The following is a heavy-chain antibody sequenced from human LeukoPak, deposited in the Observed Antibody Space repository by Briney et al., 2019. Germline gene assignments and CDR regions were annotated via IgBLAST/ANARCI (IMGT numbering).Heavy chain of an antibody. V-gene: IGHV4-61*01. J-gene: IGHJ4*02. CDR2: IYYSGST. D-gene: IGHD3-16*01. CDR3: ARRSVGGGERFDY. Sequence: SETLSLTCTVSGGSVSSGSYYWTWIRQPPGKGLEWIGYIYYSGSTNYNPSLKSRVTMSVDTSENQFSLKLSFVTAADTAVYYCARRSVGGGERFDYWGQGILVTVSS. CDR1: GGSVSSGSYY.